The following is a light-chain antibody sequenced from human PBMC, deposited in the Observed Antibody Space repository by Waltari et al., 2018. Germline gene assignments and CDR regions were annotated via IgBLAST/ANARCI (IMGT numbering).Light chain of an antibody. V-gene: IGKV3-20*01. J-gene: IGKJ4*01. CDR1: RSVGTS. Sequence: EIVLTQSPGTLSLSPGEGATLSCRASRSVGTSLAWYQHRPGQAPRLLIYGASRRATDIPDRFSGGGSETDFTLTISYLAPEEFAEYYCQQYTRPLPFTFGGGTRLEI. CDR2: GAS. CDR3: QQYTRPLPFT.